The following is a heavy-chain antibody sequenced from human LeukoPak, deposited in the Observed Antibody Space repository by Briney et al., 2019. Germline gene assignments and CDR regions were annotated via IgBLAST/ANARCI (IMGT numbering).Heavy chain of an antibody. J-gene: IGHJ4*02. V-gene: IGHV3-33*01. CDR3: ARDCRERGEGGY. D-gene: IGHD1-26*01. Sequence: GGSLRLSCAASGSSFSSYGMHWVRQAPGKGLEWVAVIWYDGSKKYYADSVKGRFIISRDNSRNTLYLQMNSLRVEDTAVYYCARDCRERGEGGYWGQGTLVTVSS. CDR2: IWYDGSKK. CDR1: GSSFSSYG.